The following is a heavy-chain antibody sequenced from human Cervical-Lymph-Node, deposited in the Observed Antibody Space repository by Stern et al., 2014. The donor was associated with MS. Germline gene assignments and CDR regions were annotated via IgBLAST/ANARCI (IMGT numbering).Heavy chain of an antibody. CDR3: ARGWPGSAARLLLDD. D-gene: IGHD3-10*01. CDR1: GGTLSNYA. Sequence: QVQLVQSGAEVKKPGSSVRVSCKASGGTLSNYAISWVRQAPGQGPEWMGGIIPIFGTSNHAERFQGRVTISADESTSTVYMDLSSLTFEDTAVYYCARGWPGSAARLLLDDWDQGTLVIVSS. CDR2: IIPIFGTS. V-gene: IGHV1-69*01. J-gene: IGHJ4*02.